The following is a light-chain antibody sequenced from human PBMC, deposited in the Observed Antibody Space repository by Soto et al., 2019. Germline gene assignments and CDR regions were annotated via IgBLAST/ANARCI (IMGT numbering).Light chain of an antibody. CDR3: ATWDDRLNGLYV. CDR2: STN. Sequence: QLVLTQPPSASGTPGQSVTISCSGSTSNIGSKTVSWYQQVPGAAPKLLIYSTNQWPSGVPDRFSGSKSGTSASLTISGLQSEDEADYYCATWDDRLNGLYVFGPGTKLTVL. J-gene: IGLJ1*01. CDR1: TSNIGSKT. V-gene: IGLV1-44*01.